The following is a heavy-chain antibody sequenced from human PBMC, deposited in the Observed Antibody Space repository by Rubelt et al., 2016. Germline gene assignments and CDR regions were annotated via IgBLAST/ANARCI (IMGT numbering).Heavy chain of an antibody. J-gene: IGHJ4*02. CDR3: ARKHRNHGRCFDY. CDR1: GGSFSGYY. Sequence: QVQLQQWGAGLLKPSETLSLTCAVYGGSFSGYYWSWIRQPPGKGLEWIGEINHSGSTNYNPSLKMRVTISVDASKTQFSLKLSSVTAADTAVYYCARKHRNHGRCFDYWGQGTLVTVSS. D-gene: IGHD4-17*01. V-gene: IGHV4-34*01. CDR2: INHSGST.